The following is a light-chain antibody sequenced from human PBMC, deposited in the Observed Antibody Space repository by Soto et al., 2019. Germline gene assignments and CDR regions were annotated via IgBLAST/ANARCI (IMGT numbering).Light chain of an antibody. CDR3: AASDASMSGHV. CDR2: SDD. Sequence: QSVLTQSPSASGTPGQRVTISCYGSSSNIGRYPVYWYQQLPGTAPKLLINSDDQRHSGVPDRFSASKSGTSASLAISGLLSEDEADYYCAASDASMSGHVFGAWTKATVL. J-gene: IGLJ1*01. V-gene: IGLV1-47*02. CDR1: SSNIGRYP.